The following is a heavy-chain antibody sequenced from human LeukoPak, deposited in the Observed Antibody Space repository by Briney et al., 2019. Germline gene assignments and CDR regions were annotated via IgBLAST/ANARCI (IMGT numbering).Heavy chain of an antibody. D-gene: IGHD3-16*01. V-gene: IGHV3-21*01. CDR1: GFTFSSYS. CDR2: ISSSSSYI. J-gene: IGHJ4*02. Sequence: GGSLRLSCAASGFTFSSYSMNWVRQAPGKGLEWVSSISSSSSYIYYADSVKGRFTISRDNAKNSLYLQMNSLRAEDTAVYYCARSLPGGGGVFDYWGQGTLVTASS. CDR3: ARSLPGGGGVFDY.